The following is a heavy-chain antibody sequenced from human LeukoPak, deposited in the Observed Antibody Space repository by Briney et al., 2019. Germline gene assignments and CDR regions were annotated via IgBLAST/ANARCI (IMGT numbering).Heavy chain of an antibody. Sequence: PSETLSLTCTVSGGSISSYYWSWIRQSPGKGLEWVGHIYNFGSTNYNPSLKSRVTISVDTSKNQSSLKLSSVTAADTAVYYCARAIVVVVTAPPYWYFDLWGRGTLVTVSS. J-gene: IGHJ2*01. CDR2: IYNFGST. V-gene: IGHV4-4*08. CDR3: ARAIVVVVTAPPYWYFDL. D-gene: IGHD2-21*02. CDR1: GGSISSYY.